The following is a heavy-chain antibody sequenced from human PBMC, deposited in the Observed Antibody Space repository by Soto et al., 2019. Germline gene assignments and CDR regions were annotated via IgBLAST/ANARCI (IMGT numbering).Heavy chain of an antibody. CDR3: GRSPTTGDLFEVDV. D-gene: IGHD4-17*01. J-gene: IGHJ6*02. Sequence: PSETLSLTCTVSGGSSSFYYLNWMRQPPEKGLEWIGYIYYSGRTNYNPSLKSRVTISVDTSKNQVSLKLRSVAAADTAVYYCGRSPTTGDLFEVDVWGQGTTVTVYS. CDR1: GGSSSFYY. V-gene: IGHV4-59*12. CDR2: IYYSGRT.